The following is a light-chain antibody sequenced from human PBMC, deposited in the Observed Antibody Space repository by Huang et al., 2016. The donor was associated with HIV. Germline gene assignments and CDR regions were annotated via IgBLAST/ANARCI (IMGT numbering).Light chain of an antibody. CDR1: QNIGND. V-gene: IGKV1-39*01. Sequence: DIQMTQSPSSLSASVGDRVTITCRASQNIGNDLNWFQQKPGKAPKLLIYSASNLRTGVPSRFSGSGSGTDFTLDISTLQPEDFATYWCQQGYSTPLTFGGGTRVEIK. CDR2: SAS. J-gene: IGKJ4*01. CDR3: QQGYSTPLT.